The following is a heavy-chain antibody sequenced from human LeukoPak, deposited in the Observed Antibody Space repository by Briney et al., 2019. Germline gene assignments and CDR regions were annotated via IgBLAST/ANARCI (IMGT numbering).Heavy chain of an antibody. V-gene: IGHV1-8*01. CDR2: VHPNSGNT. CDR1: GYPFTTWE. D-gene: IGHD1-14*01. Sequence: GASVKVSCKTSGYPFTTWEINWVRQAAGQGLEWMGWVHPNSGNTAYAQKFQGRVTMTRDTSISTAYMELSVLRFDDTAVYFCARGPRNDPWGQGTLVTVSS. J-gene: IGHJ5*02. CDR3: ARGPRNDP.